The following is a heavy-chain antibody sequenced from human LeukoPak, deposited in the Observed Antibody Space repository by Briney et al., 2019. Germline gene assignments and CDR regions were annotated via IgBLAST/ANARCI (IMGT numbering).Heavy chain of an antibody. CDR3: AKEFRGGWSFDY. CDR2: IGGTGGRI. J-gene: IGHJ4*02. Sequence: GGSLRLSCAASGVTFSSNTMSWGCQAPGKGLEWGSGIGGTGGRIYYADSVKGRVTISRDNSKNTRYLQMNSLRAEDTAVYYCAKEFRGGWSFDYWGQGTLVTVSS. CDR1: GVTFSSNT. D-gene: IGHD6-19*01. V-gene: IGHV3-23*01.